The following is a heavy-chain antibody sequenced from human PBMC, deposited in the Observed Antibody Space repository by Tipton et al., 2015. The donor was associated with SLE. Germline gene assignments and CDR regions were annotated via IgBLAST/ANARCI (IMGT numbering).Heavy chain of an antibody. CDR3: ARRPFRRIGMVQGIVRWYFDL. CDR2: ISYRGDT. V-gene: IGHV4-39*01. D-gene: IGHD3-10*01. Sequence: GLVKPSDTLSLICSVSGDSTSRSGGYWGWVRQAPGKGLEWIGTISYRGDTFYNQSLKSRVTISVDTPKTQFSLKLSSVAAADTAVYYCARRPFRRIGMVQGIVRWYFDLWGRGTLATVSS. J-gene: IGHJ2*01. CDR1: GDSTSRSGGY.